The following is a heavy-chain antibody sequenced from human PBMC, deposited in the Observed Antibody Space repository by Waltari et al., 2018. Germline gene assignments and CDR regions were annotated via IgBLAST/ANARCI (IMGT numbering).Heavy chain of an antibody. CDR3: ARVFGYYYYYMDV. D-gene: IGHD3-3*01. CDR2: ITDSGRT. V-gene: IGHV4-34*02. CDR1: GGSLSGYH. J-gene: IGHJ6*03. Sequence: QVQLQQWGAGLLKPSETLSLTCDVSGGSLSGYHWTWIRQPPGKGLEWIGEITDSGRTTYNPSLESRVTVSIDPANNQFSLRVRSVTAADTAVYYCARVFGYYYYYMDVWGKGTTVTISS.